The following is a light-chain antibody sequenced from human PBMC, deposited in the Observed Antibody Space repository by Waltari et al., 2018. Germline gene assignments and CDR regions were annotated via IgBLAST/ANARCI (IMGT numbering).Light chain of an antibody. CDR1: ASNIGNNV. V-gene: IGLV1-44*01. Sequence: QSVLTQPPSASGTPGQGVTISCSGGASNIGNNVVNCYQQDPGKAPKLLIYRSDRRPAGVPDRFSGSKSGTSASLAISGLQSEDGADYYCAAWDDSLNGRWVFGGGTKVTVL. CDR2: RSD. CDR3: AAWDDSLNGRWV. J-gene: IGLJ3*02.